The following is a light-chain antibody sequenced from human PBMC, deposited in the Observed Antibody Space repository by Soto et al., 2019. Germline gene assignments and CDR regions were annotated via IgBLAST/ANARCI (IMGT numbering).Light chain of an antibody. CDR1: QSVSSSY. V-gene: IGKV3-20*01. CDR2: GAS. CDR3: QQYGSSPRT. Sequence: EIVLTQSRGTLSLSPGERAALSCLASQSVSSSYLAWYQQKPGLAPRLLIYGASSRATGIPDRFSGSGSGTDFTLTISRLEPEDFAVYYCQQYGSSPRTFGQGTKVDIK. J-gene: IGKJ1*01.